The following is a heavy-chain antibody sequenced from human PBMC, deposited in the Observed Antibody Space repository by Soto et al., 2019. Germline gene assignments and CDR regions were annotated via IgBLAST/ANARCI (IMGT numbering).Heavy chain of an antibody. CDR3: ARDGVGYYDSSGYSAYFQH. J-gene: IGHJ1*01. V-gene: IGHV3-33*01. D-gene: IGHD3-22*01. CDR2: IWYDGSNK. Sequence: QVQLVESGGGVVQPGRSLRLSCAASGFTFSNYGMHWVRQAPGKGLEWVAVIWYDGSNKYYADSVKGRFTISRDNSKNTPYLQMNSLRAEDTAVYYCARDGVGYYDSSGYSAYFQHWGQGTLVTVSS. CDR1: GFTFSNYG.